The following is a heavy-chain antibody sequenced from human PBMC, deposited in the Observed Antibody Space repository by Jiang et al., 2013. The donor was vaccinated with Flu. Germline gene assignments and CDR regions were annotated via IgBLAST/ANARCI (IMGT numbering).Heavy chain of an antibody. CDR1: GYNFATYW. CDR2: IYPGDSDT. D-gene: IGHD5-24*01. CDR3: ARIRGDGYNDRFVFQH. J-gene: IGHJ1*01. Sequence: GAEVKKPGESLKISCKGSGYNFATYWIGWVRQMPGKGLEWMGIIYPGDSDTRYSPSFQGQVTISADKSISTAYLQWSSLKASDTAMYYCARIRGDGYNDRFVFQHWGQGTLVTVSS. V-gene: IGHV5-51*01.